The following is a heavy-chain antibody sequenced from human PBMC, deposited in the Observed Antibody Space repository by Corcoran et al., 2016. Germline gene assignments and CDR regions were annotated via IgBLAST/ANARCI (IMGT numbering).Heavy chain of an antibody. J-gene: IGHJ4*02. CDR1: GFTFSSYG. CDR3: ARGLSGSYDYFDY. Sequence: QVQLVESGGGVVQPGRSLRLSCAASGFTFSSYGMHWVRQAPGKGLEWVAVIWYDGSNKYYADSVKGRFTNSRDNSKNTLYLQMNSLRDEETAGYYCARGLSGSYDYFDYWGQETLVTVSS. CDR2: IWYDGSNK. V-gene: IGHV3-33*01. D-gene: IGHD1-26*01.